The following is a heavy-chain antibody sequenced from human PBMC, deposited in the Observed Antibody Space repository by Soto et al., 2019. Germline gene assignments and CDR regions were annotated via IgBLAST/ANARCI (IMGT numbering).Heavy chain of an antibody. CDR2: FDPEDGET. D-gene: IGHD6-13*01. CDR1: GYTLTELS. CDR3: ATGWGWQQPSHPKTGYYYYGMDV. J-gene: IGHJ6*02. V-gene: IGHV1-24*01. Sequence: ASVKVSCKVSGYTLTELSMHWVRQAPGKGLEWMGGFDPEDGETIYAQKFQGRVTMTEDTSTDTAYMELSSLRSEDTAVYYCATGWGWQQPSHPKTGYYYYGMDVWGQGTTVTVSS.